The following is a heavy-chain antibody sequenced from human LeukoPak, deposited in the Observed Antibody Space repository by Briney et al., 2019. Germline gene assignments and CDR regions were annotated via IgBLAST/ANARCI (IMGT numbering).Heavy chain of an antibody. CDR1: GGSISSYY. V-gene: IGHV4-59*01. D-gene: IGHD3-9*01. Sequence: SETLSLTCTVSGGSISSYYWSWIRQPPGKGLEWIGYIYYSGSTNYNPSLKSRVTISVDTSKNQFSLKLSSVTAADTAVYYCARGGGILRYFDPFDYWGQGTLVTVSS. J-gene: IGHJ4*02. CDR3: ARGGGILRYFDPFDY. CDR2: IYYSGST.